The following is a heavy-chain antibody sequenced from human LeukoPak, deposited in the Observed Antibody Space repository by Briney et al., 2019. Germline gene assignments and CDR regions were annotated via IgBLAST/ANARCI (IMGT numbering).Heavy chain of an antibody. CDR1: GFTFSNYW. CDR3: ARRYMATSAEDFDY. D-gene: IGHD3-16*02. CDR2: ISDVGSHT. Sequence: PGGSLRLSCAASGFTFSNYWMHWVRQAPGTGLVWVSRISDVGSHTFYADSVKGRFAMSRDNAKNTLYLQMSSLRVEDTAVYYCARRYMATSAEDFDYWGQGTLVTVSS. J-gene: IGHJ4*02. V-gene: IGHV3-74*01.